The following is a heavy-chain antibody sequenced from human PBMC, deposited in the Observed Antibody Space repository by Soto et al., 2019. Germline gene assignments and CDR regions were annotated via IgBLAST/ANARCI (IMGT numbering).Heavy chain of an antibody. D-gene: IGHD2-15*01. V-gene: IGHV4-59*01. CDR1: GGSMDGFY. CDR2: IYYSGST. Sequence: LSLTCTVSGGSMDGFYWNWIRQPPGKGLEWIGYIYYSGSTNYNPSLKIRFTISIDMSKNQFSLNLTSVTASDTAVYYCARDATLRYWGQGTLVTVYS. CDR3: ARDATLRY. J-gene: IGHJ4*02.